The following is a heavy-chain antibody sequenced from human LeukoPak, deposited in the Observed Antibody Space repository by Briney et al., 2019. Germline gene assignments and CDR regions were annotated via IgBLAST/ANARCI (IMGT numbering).Heavy chain of an antibody. D-gene: IGHD3-3*01. Sequence: SETLSLTCTVSGDSINSNYWSWIRQPPGKGLEWIANIYTSGNINYNASLESRVFISRDTAKNQFSLKLTSVTAADTAVYYCARLATREWLIWNFDLWGRGALVTVSS. CDR1: GDSINSNY. J-gene: IGHJ2*01. CDR2: IYTSGNI. CDR3: ARLATREWLIWNFDL. V-gene: IGHV4-4*09.